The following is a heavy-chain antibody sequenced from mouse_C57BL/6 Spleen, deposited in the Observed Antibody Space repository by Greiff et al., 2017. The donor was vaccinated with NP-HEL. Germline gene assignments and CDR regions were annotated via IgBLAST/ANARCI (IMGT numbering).Heavy chain of an antibody. D-gene: IGHD2-5*01. V-gene: IGHV1-52*01. CDR2: IDPSDSET. CDR1: GYTFTSYW. J-gene: IGHJ4*01. CDR3: ARRGHSNFYAMDY. Sequence: VQLQQPGAELVRPGSSVKLSCKASGYTFTSYWMHWVKQRPIQGLEWIGNIDPSDSETHYNQKFKDKATLTVDKSSSTAYMQLSSLTSEDSAVYYCARRGHSNFYAMDYWGQGTSVTVSS.